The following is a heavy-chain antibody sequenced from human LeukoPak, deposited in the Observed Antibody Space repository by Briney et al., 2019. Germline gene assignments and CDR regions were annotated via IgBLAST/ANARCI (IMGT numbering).Heavy chain of an antibody. CDR1: GYTLTELC. CDR2: FDPEENKR. CDR3: AKGPPGSDNDWYFDL. V-gene: IGHV1-24*01. D-gene: IGHD6-19*01. J-gene: IGHJ2*01. Sequence: ASVKVSCKVSGYTLTELCIHWVRQAPGKGLEWMGGFDPEENKRIYAQKFKGRVTMTEDTSADTAYMELSSLRFEDTAVYFCAKGPPGSDNDWYFDLWGRGTLVTVSS.